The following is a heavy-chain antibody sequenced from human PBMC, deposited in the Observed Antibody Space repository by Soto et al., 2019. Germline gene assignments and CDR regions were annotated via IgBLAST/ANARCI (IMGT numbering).Heavy chain of an antibody. CDR2: ISWDGGST. D-gene: IGHD4-17*01. J-gene: IGHJ3*02. CDR1: GFTFDDYT. V-gene: IGHV3-43*01. Sequence: EVQLVESGGVLVQPGGSLRLSCAASGFTFDDYTMHWVRQAPGKGLEWVSLISWDGGSTYYADSVKGRFTISRDNSKNSLYLQMNSLRTEDTALYYCAKEPDYGDYADAFDIWGQGTMVTVSS. CDR3: AKEPDYGDYADAFDI.